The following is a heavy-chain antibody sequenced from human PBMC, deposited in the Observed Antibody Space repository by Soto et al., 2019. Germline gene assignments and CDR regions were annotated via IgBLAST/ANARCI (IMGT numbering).Heavy chain of an antibody. D-gene: IGHD3-16*01. CDR1: GYTFTNYY. CDR3: ARRPNYYDGSTYHWVYSMDV. J-gene: IGHJ6*02. CDR2: INPSGGST. V-gene: IGHV1-46*01. Sequence: VASVKVSWKASGYTFTNYYIHWVRQAPGQGLEWMGIINPSGGSTSYAQKFRGRVTMTRDTSTSTVNMELSSLRSEDTAVYYCARRPNYYDGSTYHWVYSMDVWGQGTTVTVSS.